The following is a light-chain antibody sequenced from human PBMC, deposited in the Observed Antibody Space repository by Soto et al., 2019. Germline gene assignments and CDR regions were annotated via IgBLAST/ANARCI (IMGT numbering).Light chain of an antibody. CDR2: GAS. CDR1: QRITNTS. V-gene: IGKV3-20*01. Sequence: EIVLTQSPGALSFPPGEKATPSCRASQRITNTSLAWFQQRPGLAPRLLIHGASTRASGVPGRFSGGGSGTDFVLTISRLEPEDFAVYYCQQYGRSPFTFGQGTKLQIK. J-gene: IGKJ2*01. CDR3: QQYGRSPFT.